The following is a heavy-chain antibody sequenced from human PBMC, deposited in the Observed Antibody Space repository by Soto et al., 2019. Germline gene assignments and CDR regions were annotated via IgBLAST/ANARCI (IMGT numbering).Heavy chain of an antibody. CDR3: AKDHRSWGIGYYYYGMDV. J-gene: IGHJ6*02. V-gene: IGHV3-30*18. CDR1: GVTFSNYG. CDR2: ISHDGSNE. D-gene: IGHD3-16*01. Sequence: GGSLTLSCAASGVTFSNYGMHSVRQTPDKGLECVALISHDGSNEFYADSVKGRFTISRDNSKNTLYLQMNSLRTEDTALYYCAKDHRSWGIGYYYYGMDVWGQGTTVTVSS.